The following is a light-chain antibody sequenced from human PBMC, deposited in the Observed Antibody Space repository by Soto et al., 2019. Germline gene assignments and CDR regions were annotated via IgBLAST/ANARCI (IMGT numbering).Light chain of an antibody. J-gene: IGKJ4*01. CDR2: DAS. V-gene: IGKV1-33*01. Sequence: DIQMTQSPSSLSASVGDRVTITCQASQDISNYLNWYQQKPGKATKLLIYDASNLETGVPSRFSGSGSGTEFTFTISSLQPEDIATYYCQQYDNLPPLTFGGGTKVEIK. CDR1: QDISNY. CDR3: QQYDNLPPLT.